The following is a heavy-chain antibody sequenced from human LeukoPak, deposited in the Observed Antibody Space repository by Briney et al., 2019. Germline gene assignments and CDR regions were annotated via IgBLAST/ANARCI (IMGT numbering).Heavy chain of an antibody. J-gene: IGHJ3*02. D-gene: IGHD5-18*01. CDR1: GFTFSSYS. V-gene: IGHV3-48*01. CDR3: ARDRIQLWSNAFDI. Sequence: GGSLRLSCAASGFTFSSYSMNWVRQAPGKGLEWVSYISSSSSTIYYADSVKGRFTISRDNAKNSLYLQMNSQRAEDTAVYYCARDRIQLWSNAFDIWGQGTMVTVSS. CDR2: ISSSSSTI.